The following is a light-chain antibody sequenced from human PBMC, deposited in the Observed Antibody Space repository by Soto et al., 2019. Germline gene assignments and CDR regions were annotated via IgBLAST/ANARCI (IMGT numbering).Light chain of an antibody. V-gene: IGKV3-11*01. CDR1: QSVCTD. J-gene: IGKJ2*01. Sequence: EIVLTQSPATLSLSPGERATLACRASQSVCTDLAWYQHKPGQAHRLLIYDASKRATGIPARFSGSGSGTDFTLTISSLEPEDFAVYYCQHRSNWPLTFGQGTKLEIK. CDR2: DAS. CDR3: QHRSNWPLT.